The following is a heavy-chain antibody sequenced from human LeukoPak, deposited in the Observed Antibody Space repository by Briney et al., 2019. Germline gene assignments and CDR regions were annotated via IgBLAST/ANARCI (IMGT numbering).Heavy chain of an antibody. CDR1: GFTFSSYG. J-gene: IGHJ4*02. V-gene: IGHV3-33*01. CDR2: IWYDGSNK. CDR3: ASYCSSTSCYDY. Sequence: GRSLRLSCAASGFTFSSYGMHWVRQAPGKGLERVAVIWYDGSNKYYADSVKGRFTISRDNSKNTLYLQVNSLRAEDTAVYYCASYCSSTSCYDYWGQGTLVTVSS. D-gene: IGHD2-2*01.